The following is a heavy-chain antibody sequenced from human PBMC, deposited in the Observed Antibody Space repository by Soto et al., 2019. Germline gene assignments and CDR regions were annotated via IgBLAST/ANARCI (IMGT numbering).Heavy chain of an antibody. J-gene: IGHJ3*01. Sequence: GGSLRLSCVASGFTFGSFSMNWVRQAPGKGLEWVASITWASSYINYADSVEGRFTISRDNGKSSLYLQMSGLRDEDTAVYYCARDPYDYRDSSGYEGAFGVWGQGTMVTGSS. V-gene: IGHV3-21*01. CDR1: GFTFGSFS. CDR3: ARDPYDYRDSSGYEGAFGV. CDR2: ITWASSYI. D-gene: IGHD3-22*01.